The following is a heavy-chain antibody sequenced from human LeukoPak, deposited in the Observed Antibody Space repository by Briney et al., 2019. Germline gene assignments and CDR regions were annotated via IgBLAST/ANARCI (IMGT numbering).Heavy chain of an antibody. CDR2: ISSSSSYI. D-gene: IGHD5-18*01. Sequence: MAGGSLRLSCAASGFTFSSYSMNWVRQAPGKGLEWVSSISSSSSYIYYADSVRGRFTISRDNAKNSLYLQMNSLRAEDTAVYYCARVDPPYSYGYRYWGQGTLVTVSS. CDR1: GFTFSSYS. V-gene: IGHV3-21*01. J-gene: IGHJ4*02. CDR3: ARVDPPYSYGYRY.